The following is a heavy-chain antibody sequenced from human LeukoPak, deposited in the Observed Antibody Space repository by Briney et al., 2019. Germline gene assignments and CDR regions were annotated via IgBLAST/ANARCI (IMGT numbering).Heavy chain of an antibody. CDR2: ISSSGSYI. CDR1: GGSISSGDYY. Sequence: LSLTCTVSGGSISSGDYYWSWIRQPPGKGLEWVSYISSSGSYIQYAESVKGRFTISRDNAEKSLFLQMNSLRDEDTAVYYCARDPGYSSTGVDAFDVWGQGTLLTVSS. J-gene: IGHJ3*01. CDR3: ARDPGYSSTGVDAFDV. V-gene: IGHV3-11*06. D-gene: IGHD6-13*01.